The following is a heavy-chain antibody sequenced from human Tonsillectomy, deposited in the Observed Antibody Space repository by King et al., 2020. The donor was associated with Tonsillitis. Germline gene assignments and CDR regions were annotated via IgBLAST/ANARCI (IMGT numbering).Heavy chain of an antibody. CDR1: GFTFSNYW. V-gene: IGHV3-7*03. CDR2: IKQDGSEK. CDR3: ARDRDIVVVSRQRPSGMDV. D-gene: IGHD2-2*01. Sequence: EVQLVESGGGLVQPGGSLRLSCAASGFTFSNYWMNWVRQAPGKGLEWVANIKQDGSEKYYVDSVKGRFTISRDNAKNSLYLQMNSLRAEDTAVYYCARDRDIVVVSRQRPSGMDVWGQGTTVTVSS. J-gene: IGHJ6*02.